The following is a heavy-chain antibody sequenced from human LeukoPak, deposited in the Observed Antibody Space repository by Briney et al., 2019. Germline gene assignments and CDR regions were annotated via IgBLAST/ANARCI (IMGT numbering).Heavy chain of an antibody. CDR3: ARVLRYSGSIDY. D-gene: IGHD1-26*01. V-gene: IGHV4-34*01. CDR2: INHSGST. CDR1: GGSFSGYY. Sequence: PSETLSRTCAVYGGSFSGYYWSWIRQPPGKGLEWIGEINHSGSTNYNPSLKSRVTISVDTSKNQFSLKLSSVTAADTAVYYCARVLRYSGSIDYWGQGTLVTVSS. J-gene: IGHJ4*02.